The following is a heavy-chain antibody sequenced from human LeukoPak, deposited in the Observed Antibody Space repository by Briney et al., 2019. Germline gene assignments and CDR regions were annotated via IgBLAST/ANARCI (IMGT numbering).Heavy chain of an antibody. V-gene: IGHV4-39*01. CDR1: GGSISSSSYY. CDR2: IYYSGST. Sequence: SETLSLTCTVPGGSISSSSYYWGWIRQPPGKGLEWIGSIYYSGSTYYNPSLKSRVTISVDTSKNQSSLKLSSVTAADTAVYYCATAYYDFWSLDYWGQGTLVTVSS. CDR3: ATAYYDFWSLDY. J-gene: IGHJ4*02. D-gene: IGHD3-3*01.